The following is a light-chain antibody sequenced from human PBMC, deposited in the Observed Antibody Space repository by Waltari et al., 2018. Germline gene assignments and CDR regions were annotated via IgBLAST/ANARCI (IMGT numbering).Light chain of an antibody. CDR2: RAS. CDR3: QQYDSESYT. Sequence: DIQMTQSPSTLSASVGDKVTITCRAKESISIWLAVYQHKPGTAPKLLIYRASTLERGVPSRFSGAGSGTEFTLTISSLQPDDFATYYCQQYDSESYTFGQGTKLEIK. CDR1: ESISIW. J-gene: IGKJ2*01. V-gene: IGKV1-5*03.